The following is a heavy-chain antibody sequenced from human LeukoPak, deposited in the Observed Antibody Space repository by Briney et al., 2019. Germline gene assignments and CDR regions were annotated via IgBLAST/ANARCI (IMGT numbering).Heavy chain of an antibody. CDR3: AKRYCALSSCSMIDS. Sequence: GGSLTLSCAASGFTFSSYAMSWVRQAPGKGLEWVSAISDSGGSTYYADSVKGRCTISRDNSKNTLYLQMNSLGAEDTAVYYCAKRYCALSSCSMIDSWGQGTLVTVSP. CDR1: GFTFSSYA. CDR2: ISDSGGST. J-gene: IGHJ4*02. V-gene: IGHV3-23*01. D-gene: IGHD2-2*01.